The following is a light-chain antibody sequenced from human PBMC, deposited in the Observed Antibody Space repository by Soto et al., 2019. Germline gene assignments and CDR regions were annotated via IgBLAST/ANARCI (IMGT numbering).Light chain of an antibody. V-gene: IGKV3-15*01. Sequence: ETVMTQSPATLSVSPGERATLSCRASQSVSSNLAWYQQKPGQAPRLLIYGASTRATGIPTRFSGRGSGTEFTLTISRLQSADFALYYCQQYHDWPPWTFGQGTKVEVK. CDR1: QSVSSN. J-gene: IGKJ1*01. CDR3: QQYHDWPPWT. CDR2: GAS.